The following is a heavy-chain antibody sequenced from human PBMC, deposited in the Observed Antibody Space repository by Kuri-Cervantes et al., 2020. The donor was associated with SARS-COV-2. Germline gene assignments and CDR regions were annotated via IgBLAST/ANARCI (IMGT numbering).Heavy chain of an antibody. D-gene: IGHD5-24*01. V-gene: IGHV1-69*10. CDR1: GGTFSSYA. Sequence: SVKVSCKASGGTFSSYAISWVRQAPGQGLEWMGGIIPIFGIANYAQKFQGRVTITADKSTSTAYMELSSLRTEDTAVYYCAREIRVEKATIGPPYFDYWGQGTLVTVSS. J-gene: IGHJ4*02. CDR3: AREIRVEKATIGPPYFDY. CDR2: IIPIFGIA.